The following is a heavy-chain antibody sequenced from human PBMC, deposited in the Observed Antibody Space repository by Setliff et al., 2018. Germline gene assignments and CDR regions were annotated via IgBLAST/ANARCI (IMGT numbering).Heavy chain of an antibody. V-gene: IGHV4-61*02. J-gene: IGHJ4*01. Sequence: SETLSLTCTVSGASLRSGSYYWSWIRQPAGKGLEWIGRIYTSGATTYSPSLKSRVSISADTSKNLLSLTLKSVTAADTAVYYCARERYFDWFFEDWGHGTLVTVSS. CDR3: ARERYFDWFFED. D-gene: IGHD3-9*01. CDR1: GASLRSGSYY. CDR2: IYTSGAT.